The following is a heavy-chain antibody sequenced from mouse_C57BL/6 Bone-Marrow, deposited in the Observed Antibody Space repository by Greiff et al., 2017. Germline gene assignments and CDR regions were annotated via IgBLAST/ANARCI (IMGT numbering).Heavy chain of an antibody. J-gene: IGHJ4*01. CDR2: IDPETGGT. D-gene: IGHD2-3*01. CDR1: GYTFTDYE. Sequence: QVQLQQSGAELVRPGASVTLSCKASGYTFTDYEMHWVKQTPVHGLEWIGAIDPETGGTAYNQKFKGKAILTADKSSSTAYMARRSLTSEDSAVYYCTRDGYYLYAMDDWGQGTSVTVSS. CDR3: TRDGYYLYAMDD. V-gene: IGHV1-15*01.